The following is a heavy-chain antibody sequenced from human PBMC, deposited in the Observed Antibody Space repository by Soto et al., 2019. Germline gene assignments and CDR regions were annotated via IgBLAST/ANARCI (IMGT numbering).Heavy chain of an antibody. Sequence: ASVKVSCKASGYTFTSYGISWVRQAPGQGLEWMGIISPSGGSTSYAQKFQGRVTMTRDTSTSTVYMELSSLRSEDTAVYYCARWAGYCSGGSCYFAFDYWGQGTLVTVSS. CDR3: ARWAGYCSGGSCYFAFDY. D-gene: IGHD2-15*01. V-gene: IGHV1-46*01. J-gene: IGHJ4*02. CDR1: GYTFTSYG. CDR2: ISPSGGST.